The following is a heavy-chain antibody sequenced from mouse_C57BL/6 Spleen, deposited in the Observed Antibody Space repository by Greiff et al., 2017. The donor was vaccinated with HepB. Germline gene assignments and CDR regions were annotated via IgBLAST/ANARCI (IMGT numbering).Heavy chain of an antibody. CDR3: AGVWLRRDYAMDY. Sequence: VKPVESGGRLVKPGGSLKLSCAASGFTFCDYGMHWVRQAPEKGLEWVAYISSGSSTIYYADTVKGRFTSSRDNAKNTLFLQMTSLRSEDTAMYYCAGVWLRRDYAMDYWGQGTSVTVSS. D-gene: IGHD2-2*01. CDR1: GFTFCDYG. J-gene: IGHJ4*01. CDR2: ISSGSSTI. V-gene: IGHV5-17*01.